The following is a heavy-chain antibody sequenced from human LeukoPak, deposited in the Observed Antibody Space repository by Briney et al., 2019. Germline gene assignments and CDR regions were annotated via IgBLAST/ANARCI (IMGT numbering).Heavy chain of an antibody. Sequence: GGSLRLSCAASGFTFSSYEMNWVRQAPGKGLEWVSYISSSGSTIYYTDSVKGRFTISRDNAKNSLYMQMNSLRAEDTAVYYCAELGITMIGGVWGKGTTVTISS. CDR3: AELGITMIGGV. CDR1: GFTFSSYE. CDR2: ISSSGSTI. V-gene: IGHV3-48*03. D-gene: IGHD3-10*02. J-gene: IGHJ6*04.